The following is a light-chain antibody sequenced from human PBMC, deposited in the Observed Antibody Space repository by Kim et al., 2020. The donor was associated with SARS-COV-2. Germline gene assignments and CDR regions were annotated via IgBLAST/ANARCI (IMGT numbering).Light chain of an antibody. CDR2: VAS. V-gene: IGKV1-39*01. Sequence: DIQMTQSPSSLSASVGDRVTITCRASQSISSYLNWYQQKPGEAPKLLIYVASTLHSGVPSRFSGSGSGTDFTLSISSLQPEDFATYYCQQCYTIPETFGQGTKLEI. CDR1: QSISSY. J-gene: IGKJ2*01. CDR3: QQCYTIPET.